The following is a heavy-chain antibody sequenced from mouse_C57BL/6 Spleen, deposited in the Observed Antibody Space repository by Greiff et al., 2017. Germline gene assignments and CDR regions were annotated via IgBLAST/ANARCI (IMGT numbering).Heavy chain of an antibody. J-gene: IGHJ2*01. D-gene: IGHD1-1*01. V-gene: IGHV3-6*01. CDR2: ISYDGSN. CDR1: GYSITSGYY. CDR3: AREWYYGSGYFDY. Sequence: EVKLQESGPGLVKPSQSLSLTCSVTGYSITSGYYWNWIRQFPGNKLEWMGYISYDGSNNYNPSLKNRISITRDTSKNQFFLKLNSVTTEDTATYYCAREWYYGSGYFDYWGQGTTLTVSS.